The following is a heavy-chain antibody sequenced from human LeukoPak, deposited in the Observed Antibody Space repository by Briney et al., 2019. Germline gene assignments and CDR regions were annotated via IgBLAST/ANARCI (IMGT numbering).Heavy chain of an antibody. CDR1: GFTFSSYS. CDR2: ISGSSITI. CDR3: ATSAVAGYYS. D-gene: IGHD3-9*01. Sequence: GGFLRLSCAASGFTFSSYSMNWVRQAPGKGLEWVSYISGSSITIYYADSVKGRFTISRDNAKNSLHLQMSSLRAEDTAAYYCATSAVAGYYSWGQGTLVTVSS. J-gene: IGHJ5*02. V-gene: IGHV3-48*01.